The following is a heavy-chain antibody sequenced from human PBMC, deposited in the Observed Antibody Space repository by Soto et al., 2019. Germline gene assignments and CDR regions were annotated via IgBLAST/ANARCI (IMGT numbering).Heavy chain of an antibody. Sequence: ASVKVSCKASGYTFSDYYLHWVRQAPGQGLEWMGWINPNSGATNYAQRFQGRVTITRDTSITTVYMDLSRLGSDDTAFYFCARDPGPYGDYSYWGQGPLVTVSS. J-gene: IGHJ4*02. V-gene: IGHV1-2*02. D-gene: IGHD4-17*01. CDR3: ARDPGPYGDYSY. CDR1: GYTFSDYY. CDR2: INPNSGAT.